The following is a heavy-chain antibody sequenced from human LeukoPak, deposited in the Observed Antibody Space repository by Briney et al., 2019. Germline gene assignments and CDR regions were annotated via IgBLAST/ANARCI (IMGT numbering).Heavy chain of an antibody. CDR1: GGSISSNSYY. Sequence: SETLSLTCTVSGGSISSNSYYWVWLRQPPGKGLKWSGSIYYSGSTYYNPSLKSRVTISVDTSKNQFSLKLNSVTAADTAVYYCARNRYYYGSGNYGVPNWFDPWGQGTLVTVSS. CDR3: ARNRYYYGSGNYGVPNWFDP. J-gene: IGHJ5*02. D-gene: IGHD3-10*01. CDR2: IYYSGST. V-gene: IGHV4-39*01.